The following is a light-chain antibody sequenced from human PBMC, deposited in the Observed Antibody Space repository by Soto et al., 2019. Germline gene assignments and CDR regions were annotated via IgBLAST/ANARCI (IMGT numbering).Light chain of an antibody. CDR2: AAS. CDR3: QKYTSAPLT. J-gene: IGKJ4*01. Sequence: DVQMTQSPSSLSAYVGDRVTITCRASQGIDHYLAWFQQKPGKVPKLLIYAASTLQSGVPSRFSGSGSGTEFTRTISSLQPEDVATYYCQKYTSAPLTFGGGTKVEIK. V-gene: IGKV1-27*01. CDR1: QGIDHY.